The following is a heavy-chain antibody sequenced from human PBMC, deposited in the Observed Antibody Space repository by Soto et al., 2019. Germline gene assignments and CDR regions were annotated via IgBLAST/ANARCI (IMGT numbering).Heavy chain of an antibody. CDR3: ARNYGGNVDY. J-gene: IGHJ4*02. V-gene: IGHV4-59*08. Sequence: QVQLQESGPGLVRPSETLSLTCTVSGGSISSYYWSWIRQPPGKGLEWIGYIYYSGSANYNPSLKRRAPPSVDTSKTQFSRKLSSATAADTAVYYCARNYGGNVDYWGQGTLVTVSS. CDR2: IYYSGSA. D-gene: IGHD4-17*01. CDR1: GGSISSYY.